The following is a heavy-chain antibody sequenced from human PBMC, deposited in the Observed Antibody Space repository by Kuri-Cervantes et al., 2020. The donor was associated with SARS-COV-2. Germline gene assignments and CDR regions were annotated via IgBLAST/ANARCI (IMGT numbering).Heavy chain of an antibody. V-gene: IGHV3-30*01. Sequence: GESLKISCAASGFTFSSYAMHWVRQAPGKGLEWVAVISYDGSNKYYADSVKGRFTISRDNSKNTLYLQMNSLRAEDTAVYYCARDWNSGYDPLASYYFDYWGQGTLVTVSS. CDR2: ISYDGSNK. J-gene: IGHJ4*02. CDR3: ARDWNSGYDPLASYYFDY. CDR1: GFTFSSYA. D-gene: IGHD5-12*01.